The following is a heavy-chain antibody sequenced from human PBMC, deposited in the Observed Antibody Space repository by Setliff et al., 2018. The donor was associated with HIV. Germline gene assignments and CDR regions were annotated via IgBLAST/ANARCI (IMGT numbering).Heavy chain of an antibody. CDR2: ISTSSSYI. CDR1: GFTFGSYS. J-gene: IGHJ1*01. CDR3: AREKSPGAEYFPH. V-gene: IGHV3-21*01. Sequence: PGGSLRLSCAASGFTFGSYSMNWVRQAPGKGLEWVSSISTSSSYIYYADSVKGRFTISRDNSKNTLNVQMNSLKDEDTAVYYCAREKSPGAEYFPHWGQGTLVTVSS.